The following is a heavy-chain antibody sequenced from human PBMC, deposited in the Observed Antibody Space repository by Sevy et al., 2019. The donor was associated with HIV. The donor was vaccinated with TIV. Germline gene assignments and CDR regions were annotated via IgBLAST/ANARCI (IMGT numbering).Heavy chain of an antibody. CDR1: GGSISSYF. CDR2: IYFTGNT. V-gene: IGHV4-59*01. Sequence: SETLSLTCSVSGGSISSYFWTWVRQSPGKGLEWIGNIYFTGNTDYSPSLKSRVSLSLDTSKSQFSLTLNSVTAADTAVYYCARDSTPRPRVLEYWGPGTLVTVSS. D-gene: IGHD6-6*01. J-gene: IGHJ4*02. CDR3: ARDSTPRPRVLEY.